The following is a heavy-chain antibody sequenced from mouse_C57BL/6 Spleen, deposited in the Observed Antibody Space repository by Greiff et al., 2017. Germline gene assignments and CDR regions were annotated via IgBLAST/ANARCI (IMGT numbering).Heavy chain of an antibody. CDR2: IDPENGDT. CDR1: GFNIKDDY. Sequence: VQLQQSGAELVRPGASVKLSCTASGFNIKDDYMHWVKQRPEQGLEWIGWIDPENGDTEYASKFQGKATITAYTSSNTAYLQLSSLTSEDTAVYYCTLITTVVARDYWGQGTTLTVSS. CDR3: TLITTVVARDY. J-gene: IGHJ2*01. D-gene: IGHD1-1*01. V-gene: IGHV14-4*01.